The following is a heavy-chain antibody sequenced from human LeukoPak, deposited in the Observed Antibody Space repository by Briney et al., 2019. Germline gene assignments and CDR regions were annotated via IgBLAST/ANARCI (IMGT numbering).Heavy chain of an antibody. V-gene: IGHV3-21*01. Sequence: PGGSLRLSCAASGFTFSSYSMNWVRQAPGKGLEWVSSISSSSSYIYYADSVKGRFTISRDNAKNSLYLQMNSLRAEDTAVYYCARAVYYYGSGSYYYYYGMDVWGKGTTVTVSS. D-gene: IGHD3-10*01. J-gene: IGHJ6*04. CDR1: GFTFSSYS. CDR3: ARAVYYYGSGSYYYYYGMDV. CDR2: ISSSSSYI.